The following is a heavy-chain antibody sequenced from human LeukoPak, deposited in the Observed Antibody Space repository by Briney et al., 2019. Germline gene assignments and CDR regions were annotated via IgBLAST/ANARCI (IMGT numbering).Heavy chain of an antibody. CDR3: ARVLRYFDWLPTPGAFDI. Sequence: SETLSLTCTVSGGSISGYYWNWIRQPPGKGLEWIGFIYYSGSTNYNPSLKRRVTISVDTSKNQFSLKLSSVTAADTAVYYCARVLRYFDWLPTPGAFDIWGQGTMVTVSS. V-gene: IGHV4-59*01. CDR2: IYYSGST. D-gene: IGHD3-9*01. J-gene: IGHJ3*02. CDR1: GGSISGYY.